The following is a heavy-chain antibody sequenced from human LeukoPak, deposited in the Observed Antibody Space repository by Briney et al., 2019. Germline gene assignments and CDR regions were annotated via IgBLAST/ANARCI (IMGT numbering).Heavy chain of an antibody. D-gene: IGHD6-19*01. CDR2: IYHSGST. CDR1: GGSISSNNW. CDR3: ARVLEWSSGQHWYFDL. V-gene: IGHV4-4*01. Sequence: SETLSLTCAVSGGSISSNNWWSWVRQPPGKGLEWIGEIYHSGSTNYNPSLKSRVTISVDTSKNQFSLKLSSVTAADTAVYCCARVLEWSSGQHWYFDLWGRGTLVTVSS. J-gene: IGHJ2*01.